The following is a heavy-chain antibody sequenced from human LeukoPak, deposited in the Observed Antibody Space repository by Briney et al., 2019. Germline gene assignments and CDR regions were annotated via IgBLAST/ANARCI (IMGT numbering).Heavy chain of an antibody. CDR2: MNPNSGNT. Sequence: GASVKVSCKASGYTFRTYDINWVRQATGQGLEWRGWMNPNSGNTGYAQKFQGRVTLTRNTSISTAYMELSSLRSEDTAVYYCARDRAGGWFDPWGQGTLVIVSS. J-gene: IGHJ5*02. V-gene: IGHV1-8*01. D-gene: IGHD3-10*01. CDR1: GYTFRTYD. CDR3: ARDRAGGWFDP.